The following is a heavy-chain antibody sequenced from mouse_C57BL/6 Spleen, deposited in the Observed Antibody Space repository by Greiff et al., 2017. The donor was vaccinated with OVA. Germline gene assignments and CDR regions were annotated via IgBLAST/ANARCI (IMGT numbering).Heavy chain of an antibody. V-gene: IGHV1-54*01. D-gene: IGHD1-1*01. Sequence: VKLVESGAELVRPGTSVKVSCKASGYAFTNYLIEWVKQRPGQGLAWIGVINPGSGGTHYHEKLKGKATLTADKSSSTAYMQLSSLTSEDSAVDFCARDYYGSPGYWGQGTTLTVSS. J-gene: IGHJ2*01. CDR3: ARDYYGSPGY. CDR1: GYAFTNYL. CDR2: INPGSGGT.